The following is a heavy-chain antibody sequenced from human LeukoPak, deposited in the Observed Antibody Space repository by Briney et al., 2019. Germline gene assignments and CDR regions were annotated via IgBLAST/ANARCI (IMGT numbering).Heavy chain of an antibody. V-gene: IGHV1-46*01. CDR1: GYIFTNYY. J-gene: IGHJ6*03. CDR2: INPSGGST. CDR3: TRDPGLTNFYYYMDV. D-gene: IGHD4-11*01. Sequence: ASVKVSCKASGYIFTNYYMHWVRQAPGQGLEWLGIINPSGGSTTYAQKFQGRVTMTSDMSTNTAYMKLSSLISEDTAVYYCTRDPGLTNFYYYMDVWGKGTTVTVPS.